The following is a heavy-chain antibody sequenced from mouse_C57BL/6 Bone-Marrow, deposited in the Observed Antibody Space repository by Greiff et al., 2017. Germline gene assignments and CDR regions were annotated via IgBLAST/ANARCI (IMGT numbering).Heavy chain of an antibody. CDR1: GYTFTSYT. J-gene: IGHJ2*01. V-gene: IGHV1-4*01. D-gene: IGHD1-1*01. CDR3: AKITTVRGDFDD. Sequence: QVQLQQSGAELARPGASVKMSCKASGYTFTSYTMHWVKQRPGQGLELIGYINPSRGYTKYNQKFKDKATLTADKSSSTAYMQLSSLTSEDSAVYYGAKITTVRGDFDDWGQGTTLTVSA. CDR2: INPSRGYT.